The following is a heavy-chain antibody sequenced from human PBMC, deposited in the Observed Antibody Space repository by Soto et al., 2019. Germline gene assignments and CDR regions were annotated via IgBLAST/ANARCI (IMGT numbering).Heavy chain of an antibody. CDR1: AFTVGDFA. CDR3: ARAPTGGTWRVYFEW. Sequence: VQLVESGGGLVQPGRSLRLSCTASAFTVGDFAMHWVRQVPGKGLEWVSGINWNGNYIGYADSVKGRFTVSRDNAKNSLYLQMNRLRPEDTALYFCARAPTGGTWRVYFEWWGRGTLVNVSS. V-gene: IGHV3-9*01. D-gene: IGHD2-15*01. CDR2: INWNGNYI. J-gene: IGHJ4*02.